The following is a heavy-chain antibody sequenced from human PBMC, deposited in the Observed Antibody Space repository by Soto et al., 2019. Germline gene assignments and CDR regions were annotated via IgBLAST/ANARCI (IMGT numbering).Heavy chain of an antibody. Sequence: QVQLVQSGAEVKKPGASVKVSCKASGYTFTSYYMYWVRQAPGQGLEWMGIINPSGGSTSYAQKFQGRVTMTRDTSTSTVYMELSSLRSEDTAVYYCARDRADSSGYHHWYFDLWGRGTLVTVSS. CDR2: INPSGGST. J-gene: IGHJ2*01. V-gene: IGHV1-46*01. CDR1: GYTFTSYY. D-gene: IGHD3-22*01. CDR3: ARDRADSSGYHHWYFDL.